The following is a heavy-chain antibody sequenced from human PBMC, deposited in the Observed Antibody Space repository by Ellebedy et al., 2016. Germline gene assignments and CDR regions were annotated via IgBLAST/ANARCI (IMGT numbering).Heavy chain of an antibody. D-gene: IGHD6-19*01. Sequence: GESLKISCAASGFTFSSYAMHWVRQAPGKGLEWVAVISYDGSNKYYADSVKGRYTISRDNSKNTLYLQMNSLRAEDTAVYYCARVKGEYSSGWYDYWGQGTLVTVSS. V-gene: IGHV3-30*04. CDR2: ISYDGSNK. J-gene: IGHJ4*02. CDR3: ARVKGEYSSGWYDY. CDR1: GFTFSSYA.